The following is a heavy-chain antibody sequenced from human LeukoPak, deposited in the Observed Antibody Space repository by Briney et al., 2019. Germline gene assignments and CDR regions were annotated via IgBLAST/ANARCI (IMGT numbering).Heavy chain of an antibody. J-gene: IGHJ4*02. Sequence: SETLSLTCTVSGGSISSSSNYWGWLRQPPGKGLEWIGSIHYSGSTYHNPSLKSRVTISVDTSKISLRLSSVTAADTAVYYCARWSRIAVAGTQVFDYWGQGTLVTVSS. CDR3: ARWSRIAVAGTQVFDY. CDR1: GGSISSSSNY. D-gene: IGHD6-19*01. V-gene: IGHV4-39*01. CDR2: IHYSGST.